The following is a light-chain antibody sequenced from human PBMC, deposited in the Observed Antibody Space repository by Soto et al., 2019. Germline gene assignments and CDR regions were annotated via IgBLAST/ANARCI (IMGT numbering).Light chain of an antibody. CDR3: QQYGSSPVA. V-gene: IGKV3-20*01. Sequence: EIVLTQSPGTLSLSPGERATLSCRASQSVSSSYLGWYQQKPGQSPRLLIYGASSRATGIPDRFSGSGSGTDFTLTIGRLEPEDFAMYYCQQYGSSPVAFGQGTKVDIK. J-gene: IGKJ1*01. CDR1: QSVSSSY. CDR2: GAS.